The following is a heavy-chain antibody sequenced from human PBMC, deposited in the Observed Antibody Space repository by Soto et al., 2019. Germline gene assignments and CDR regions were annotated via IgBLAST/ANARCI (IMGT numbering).Heavy chain of an antibody. D-gene: IGHD2-2*01. J-gene: IGHJ6*02. CDR3: AKRYCISTSCHFYYYYGMDV. Sequence: EVQLVESGGALVQPGGSLRLSCAVSGFTFSSYAMSWVRQAPGKGLEWVSAISGSGGSTYYADSVKGRFTISRDNSKNTLYLQMNSLRAEDTAVYYCAKRYCISTSCHFYYYYGMDVWGQGTTVTVSS. CDR2: ISGSGGST. CDR1: GFTFSSYA. V-gene: IGHV3-23*04.